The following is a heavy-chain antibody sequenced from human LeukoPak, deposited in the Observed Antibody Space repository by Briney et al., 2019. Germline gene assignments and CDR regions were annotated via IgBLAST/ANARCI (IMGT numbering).Heavy chain of an antibody. CDR3: ARDDRTVTSAFDY. CDR2: IYYSGST. D-gene: IGHD4-17*01. Sequence: SETLSLTCTVSGGSISSYYWSWIRQPPGKGLEWIGYIYYSGSTYYNPSLKSRVTISVDTSKNQFSLKLSSVTAADTAVYYCARDDRTVTSAFDYWGQGTLVTVSS. CDR1: GGSISSYY. J-gene: IGHJ4*02. V-gene: IGHV4-59*12.